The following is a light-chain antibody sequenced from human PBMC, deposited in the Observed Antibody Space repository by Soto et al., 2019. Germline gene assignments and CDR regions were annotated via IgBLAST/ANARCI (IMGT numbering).Light chain of an antibody. J-gene: IGLJ1*01. CDR1: ISDFVIYNY. V-gene: IGLV2-14*01. CDR2: GVS. Sequence: QSVLTQPASVSGSPGQSITISCTGTISDFVIYNYVSWYQQHPGKAPKLMLYGVSNRPSGVSNRFSGSKSGNTASLTISGLQAEDEADYYYSSHTTSSALQVFGTGTKVTVL. CDR3: SSHTTSSALQV.